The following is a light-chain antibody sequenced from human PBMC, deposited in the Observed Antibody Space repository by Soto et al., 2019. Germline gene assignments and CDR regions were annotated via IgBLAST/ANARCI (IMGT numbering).Light chain of an antibody. CDR2: RNN. J-gene: IGLJ2*01. CDR1: SSKIESNY. Sequence: QSVLTQPPSASGTPGQRVTISCSGSSSKIESNYVYWYQQLPGTAPRLLIYRNNQRPSGVPDRFSGSKSGTSASLAISALRSEDEADYYCTVWDDSLRGRLFGGGTQLTVL. CDR3: TVWDDSLRGRL. V-gene: IGLV1-47*01.